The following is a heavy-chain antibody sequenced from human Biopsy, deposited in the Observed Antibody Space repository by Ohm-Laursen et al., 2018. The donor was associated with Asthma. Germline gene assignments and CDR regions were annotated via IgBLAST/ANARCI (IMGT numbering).Heavy chain of an antibody. V-gene: IGHV3-53*01. CDR1: GFTVIRDH. Sequence: GSLRLSCSASGFTVIRDHMFWVRQAPGKGLEWVSVIYSGGTSDTADSVRGRFTISRDFYKNTLYLQMDSLRAEDTAVYYCARGDSSGWSHYYFDYWGQGTLVTVSS. CDR3: ARGDSSGWSHYYFDY. D-gene: IGHD6-19*01. CDR2: IYSGGTS. J-gene: IGHJ4*02.